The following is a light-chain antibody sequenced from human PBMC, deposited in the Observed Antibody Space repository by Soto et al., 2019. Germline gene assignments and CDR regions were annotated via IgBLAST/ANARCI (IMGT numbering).Light chain of an antibody. Sequence: EIVLTQSPGTLSLSPGEIATLSCRASQSVPKNYLAWYQHKPGQAPRLLIHGPSSRATGIPDRFSGSGSGTDFTLSISRLEPEDFAVYYCHQYATSPQTCGQGPNVEIK. V-gene: IGKV3-20*01. CDR2: GPS. CDR3: HQYATSPQT. J-gene: IGKJ1*01. CDR1: QSVPKNY.